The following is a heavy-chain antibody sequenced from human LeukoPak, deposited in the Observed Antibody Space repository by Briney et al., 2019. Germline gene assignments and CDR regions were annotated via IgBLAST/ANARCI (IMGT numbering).Heavy chain of an antibody. CDR3: ARGGYSSGWYDYYYYGMDV. D-gene: IGHD6-19*01. V-gene: IGHV3-66*01. Sequence: WGSLRLSCAASGFTVSSNYMSWVRQAPGKGLEWVSVIYSGGSTYYADSVKGRFTISRDNSKNTLYLQMNSLRAEDTAVYYCARGGYSSGWYDYYYYGMDVWGQGTTVTVSS. CDR2: IYSGGST. J-gene: IGHJ6*02. CDR1: GFTVSSNY.